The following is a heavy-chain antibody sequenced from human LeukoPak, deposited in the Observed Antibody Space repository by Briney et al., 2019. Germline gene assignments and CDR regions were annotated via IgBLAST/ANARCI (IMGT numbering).Heavy chain of an antibody. J-gene: IGHJ3*02. CDR3: AKTPNWNDFSTFDI. V-gene: IGHV3-23*01. D-gene: IGHD1-1*01. CDR1: GFTFSSYA. CDR2: MSGSGGRT. Sequence: GGSLRLSCAASGFTFSSYAMNWVRQAPGKGVEWVSAMSGSGGRTYYADSGKGRFTISRDNSKNTLYLQMNSLRAEDTAVYYCAKTPNWNDFSTFDIWGQGTMVTVSS.